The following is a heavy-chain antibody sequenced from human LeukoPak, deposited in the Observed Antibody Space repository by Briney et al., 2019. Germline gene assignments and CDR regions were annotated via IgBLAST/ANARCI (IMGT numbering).Heavy chain of an antibody. Sequence: GASVKVSCKASGGTFINYAISWVRQAPGQGLEWMGRIIPILGIANYAQKFQGRVTITADKSTSTAYMELSSLRSEDTAVYYCARDIKDWYYYDSSGEMDVWGQGTTVTVSS. D-gene: IGHD3-22*01. CDR2: IIPILGIA. CDR1: GGTFINYA. V-gene: IGHV1-69*04. J-gene: IGHJ6*02. CDR3: ARDIKDWYYYDSSGEMDV.